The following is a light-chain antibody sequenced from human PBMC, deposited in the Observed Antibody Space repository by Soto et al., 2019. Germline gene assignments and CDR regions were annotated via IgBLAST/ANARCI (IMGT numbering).Light chain of an antibody. CDR2: GAS. CDR1: QGIGDT. J-gene: IGKJ5*01. V-gene: IGKV3-20*01. CDR3: QQYDNSPIT. Sequence: EVVMRQSPATLSASPGEGPTLSCRASQGIGDTLAWYQHKPGQXPRXXIYGASSRATGIPDRFSGSGSGTDFTLTISRLEPEDVAVYYCQQYDNSPITFGQGTRLEIK.